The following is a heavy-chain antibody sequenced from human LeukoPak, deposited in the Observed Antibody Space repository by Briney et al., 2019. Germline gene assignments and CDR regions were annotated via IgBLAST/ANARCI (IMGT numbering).Heavy chain of an antibody. CDR3: AKSGTYCGGDCYDF. CDR2: INGDGGPT. J-gene: IGHJ4*02. V-gene: IGHV3-43*02. Sequence: PGGSLRLSCAASGFTFDDYAMHWVRRAPGKGLEWVSLINGDGGPTYYADSVKGRFTISRDNAKNTLSLQMTNLRAEDTAVYYCAKSGTYCGGDCYDFWGQGTLLTVSS. CDR1: GFTFDDYA. D-gene: IGHD2-21*02.